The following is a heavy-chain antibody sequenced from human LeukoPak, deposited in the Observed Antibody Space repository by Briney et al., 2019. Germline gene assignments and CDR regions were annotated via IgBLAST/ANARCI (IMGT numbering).Heavy chain of an antibody. Sequence: GGSLRLSCAASGFSFSSFPMNWVRQAPGKGLEWVSSITSAGSFIYYADSVKGRFTISRDNAKKSLYLQMNSLRVEDTAIYYCARGEMDFHFWGQGTLVTVSS. CDR3: ARGEMDFHF. J-gene: IGHJ4*02. CDR2: ITSAGSFI. D-gene: IGHD5-24*01. V-gene: IGHV3-21*01. CDR1: GFSFSSFP.